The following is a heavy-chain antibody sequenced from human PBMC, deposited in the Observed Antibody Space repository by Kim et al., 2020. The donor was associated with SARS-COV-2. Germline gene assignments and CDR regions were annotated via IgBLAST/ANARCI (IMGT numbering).Heavy chain of an antibody. D-gene: IGHD3-10*01. CDR3: AGPMVRGVTAGFDY. J-gene: IGHJ4*02. Sequence: AQKVQGRVTITADKSTSTAYMELSSLRSEDTAVYYCAGPMVRGVTAGFDYWGQGTLVTVSS. V-gene: IGHV1-69*02.